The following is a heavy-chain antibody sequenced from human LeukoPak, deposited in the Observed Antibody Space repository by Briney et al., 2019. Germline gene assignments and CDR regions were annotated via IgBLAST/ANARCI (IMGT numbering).Heavy chain of an antibody. V-gene: IGHV4-39*01. J-gene: IGHJ4*02. CDR3: ARPLPHCSGGSCYDY. D-gene: IGHD2-15*01. Sequence: PSETLSLTCTVSGGSISSSSYYWGWIRQPPGKGLEWIGSIYYSGSTYYNPSLKSRVTISVDTSKNQFSLKLSSVTAADTAVYYCARPLPHCSGGSCYDYWGQGTLVTVSS. CDR1: GGSISSSSYY. CDR2: IYYSGST.